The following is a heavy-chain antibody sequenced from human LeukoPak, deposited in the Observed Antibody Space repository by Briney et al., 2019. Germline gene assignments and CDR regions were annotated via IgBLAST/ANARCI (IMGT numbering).Heavy chain of an antibody. J-gene: IGHJ4*02. CDR3: ARGNLRAVAAYDY. CDR1: GFTFSSYA. Sequence: GRSLRLSCAASGFTFSSYAMHWVRQAPGKGLEWVAVISYDGSNKYYADSVEGRFTISRDNSKNTLYLQMNSLRAEDTAVYYCARGNLRAVAAYDYWGQGTLVTVSS. D-gene: IGHD6-19*01. V-gene: IGHV3-30*04. CDR2: ISYDGSNK.